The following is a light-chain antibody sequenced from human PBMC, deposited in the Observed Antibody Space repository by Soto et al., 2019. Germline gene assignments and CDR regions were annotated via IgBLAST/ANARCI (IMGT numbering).Light chain of an antibody. Sequence: EIVLTQSPGTLSLSPGERATLSCRASQSVSSSYLAWYQQKPGQAPRLLIYGASSRATGIPDRFSGSGSGTEFTLTISSLQSEDFAVYYCQQYNNWPPMTFGQGTKVDIK. CDR3: QQYNNWPPMT. CDR2: GAS. J-gene: IGKJ1*01. CDR1: QSVSSSY. V-gene: IGKV3-20*01.